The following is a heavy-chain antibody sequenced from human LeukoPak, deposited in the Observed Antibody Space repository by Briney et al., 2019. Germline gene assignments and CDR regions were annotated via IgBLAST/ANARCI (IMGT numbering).Heavy chain of an antibody. D-gene: IGHD3-22*01. CDR2: IYYSGST. V-gene: IGHV4-61*01. Sequence: SETLSLTCTVSGGSISSSSYYWSWIRQPPGKGLEWIGYIYYSGSTNYNPSLKSRVTISVDTSKSQFSLKLSSVTAADTAVYYCARERYDSSGYYSSQNWFDPWGQGTLVTVSS. CDR1: GGSISSSSYY. CDR3: ARERYDSSGYYSSQNWFDP. J-gene: IGHJ5*02.